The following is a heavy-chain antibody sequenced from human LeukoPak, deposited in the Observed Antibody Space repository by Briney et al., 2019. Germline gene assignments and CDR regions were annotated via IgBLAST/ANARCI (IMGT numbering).Heavy chain of an antibody. J-gene: IGHJ3*02. CDR3: ARPDDYGGKPAAFDI. Sequence: GESLKISCKGSGYRFTSYWIGWVRQMPGKGLEWMGIIYPGDSDTRYSPSFQGQVTISADKSISTAYLQWNSLKASDTAMYYCARPDDYGGKPAAFDIWGQGTMVTVSS. CDR2: IYPGDSDT. CDR1: GYRFTSYW. D-gene: IGHD4-23*01. V-gene: IGHV5-51*01.